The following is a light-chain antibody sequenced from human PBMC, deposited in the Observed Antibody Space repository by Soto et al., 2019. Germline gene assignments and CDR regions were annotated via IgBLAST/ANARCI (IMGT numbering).Light chain of an antibody. CDR1: QSVNSN. CDR3: QQYGSSLKT. Sequence: EIVMTQSPATLSVSPGERATLSCRASQSVNSNLAWYQQKPGQAPRLLIYGASSRATGIPDRLSGSGSGTDFTLTISRLEPEDFAVYYGQQYGSSLKTFGQGTKVDI. V-gene: IGKV3-20*01. J-gene: IGKJ1*01. CDR2: GAS.